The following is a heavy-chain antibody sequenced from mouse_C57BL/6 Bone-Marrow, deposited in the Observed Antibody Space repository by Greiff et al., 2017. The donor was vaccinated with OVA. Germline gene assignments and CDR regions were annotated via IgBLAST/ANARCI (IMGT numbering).Heavy chain of an antibody. CDR2: IDPGPGGP. D-gene: IGHD2-5*01. CDR3: TRGYSNYDAMDY. J-gene: IGHJ4*01. V-gene: IGHV1-15*01. Sequence: QVQLKESGAELVRPGASVTLSCKASGYTFTAYDMHWVKQTPVHGLEWIGAIDPGPGGPAYTQKFKGKAILPADKSSSPAYMQLRSLTSEDSAVEYCTRGYSNYDAMDYWGQGTAVTVSA. CDR1: GYTFTAYD.